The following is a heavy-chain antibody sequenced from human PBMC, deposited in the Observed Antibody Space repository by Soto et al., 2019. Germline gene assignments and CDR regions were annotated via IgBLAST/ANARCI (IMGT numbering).Heavy chain of an antibody. D-gene: IGHD3-3*01. CDR3: ARVGDYDFWSGYTFDY. CDR2: IYYSGST. J-gene: IGHJ4*02. Sequence: SETLSLTCTVSGGSISSGDYYWSWIRQPPGKGLEWIGYIYYSGSTYYNPSLKSRVTISVDTSKNQFSLKLSSVTAADTAAYYCARVGDYDFWSGYTFDYWGQGTLVTVSS. V-gene: IGHV4-30-4*01. CDR1: GGSISSGDYY.